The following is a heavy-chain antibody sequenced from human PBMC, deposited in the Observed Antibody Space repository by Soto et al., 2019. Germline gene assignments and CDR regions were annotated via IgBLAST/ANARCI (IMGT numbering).Heavy chain of an antibody. D-gene: IGHD2-15*01. J-gene: IGHJ4*02. CDR1: GFTFSNAW. CDR3: TTGIVVVAATDRGY. Sequence: GGSLRLSCAASGFTFSNAWMSWVRQAPGKGLEWVGRIKSKTDGGTTDYAAPVKGRFTISRDDSKNTLYLQMNSLKTEDTAVYYCTTGIVVVAATDRGYWGQGTLVTVSS. V-gene: IGHV3-15*01. CDR2: IKSKTDGGTT.